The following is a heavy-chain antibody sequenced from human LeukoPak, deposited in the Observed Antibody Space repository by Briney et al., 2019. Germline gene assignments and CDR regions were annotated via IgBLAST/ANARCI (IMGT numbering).Heavy chain of an antibody. CDR2: ISGSGGST. V-gene: IGHV3-23*01. Sequence: PGGSLRLSCAASGFTFSSYAMSWVRQAPGKGLEWVSAISGSGGSTYYADSVKGRFTISRDNSKNTLYLQMNSLRAEDTAVYYCAKEVGVSYSSSWYVPENWFDPWGQGTLVTVSS. J-gene: IGHJ5*02. CDR3: AKEVGVSYSSSWYVPENWFDP. D-gene: IGHD6-13*01. CDR1: GFTFSSYA.